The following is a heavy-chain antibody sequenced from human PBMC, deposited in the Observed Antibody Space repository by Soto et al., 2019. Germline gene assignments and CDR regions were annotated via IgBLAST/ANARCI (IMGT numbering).Heavy chain of an antibody. V-gene: IGHV1-24*01. CDR2: FDPEDGET. CDR3: ATDRGIWSGYRYYYYGMDV. CDR1: GYTLTELS. D-gene: IGHD3-3*01. J-gene: IGHJ6*02. Sequence: AAVKVSCKVSGYTLTELSMHWVRQAPGKGLEWMGGFDPEDGETIYAQKFQGRVTMTEDTSTDTAYMELSSLRSEDTAVYYRATDRGIWSGYRYYYYGMDVWGQGTMVTVSS.